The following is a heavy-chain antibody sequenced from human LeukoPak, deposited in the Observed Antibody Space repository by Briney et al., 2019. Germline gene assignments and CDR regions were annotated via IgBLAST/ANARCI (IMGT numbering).Heavy chain of an antibody. D-gene: IGHD6-13*01. J-gene: IGHJ4*02. CDR3: ARRPADSSNDY. V-gene: IGHV4-34*01. CDR1: GGSFSGYY. Sequence: PSETLSLTCAVYGGSFSGYYWSWIRQPPGKGLEWIGEINNNGSTNYNRSLQSRVTVSVDTSKNQFSLKLSSVPAADTAVYYCARRPADSSNDYWGQGTLVTVSS. CDR2: INNNGST.